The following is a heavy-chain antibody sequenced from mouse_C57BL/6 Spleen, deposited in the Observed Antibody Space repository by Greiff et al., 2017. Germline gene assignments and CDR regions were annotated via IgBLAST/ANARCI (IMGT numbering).Heavy chain of an antibody. V-gene: IGHV2-2*01. J-gene: IGHJ1*03. CDR2: IWSGGST. D-gene: IGHD1-1*01. CDR3: ARNTLTTVVVHWYFDV. Sequence: QVQLKESGPGLVQPSQSLSITCTVSGFSLTSYGVHWVRQSPGKGLEWLGVIWSGGSTDYNAAFISRLSISKDNSKSQVFFKMNSLQADDTAIYYCARNTLTTVVVHWYFDVWGTGTTVTVSS. CDR1: GFSLTSYG.